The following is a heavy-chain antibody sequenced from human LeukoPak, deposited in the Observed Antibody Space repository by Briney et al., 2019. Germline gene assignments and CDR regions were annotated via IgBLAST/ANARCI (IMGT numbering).Heavy chain of an antibody. V-gene: IGHV3-33*01. CDR2: IWYDGSNK. D-gene: IGHD3-22*01. CDR3: ARAEGYYDSSGNDAFDI. J-gene: IGHJ3*02. CDR1: GFTFSSYG. Sequence: PGGSLRLSCAAYGFTFSSYGMHWVRQAPSKGLEWVAVIWYDGSNKYYADSVKGRFTISRDNSKNTLYLQMNSLRAEDTAVYYCARAEGYYDSSGNDAFDIWGQGTMVTVSS.